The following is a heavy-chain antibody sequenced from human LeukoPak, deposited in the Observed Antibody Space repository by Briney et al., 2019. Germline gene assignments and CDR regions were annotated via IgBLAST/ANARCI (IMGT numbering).Heavy chain of an antibody. V-gene: IGHV3-23*01. CDR1: GFTFSSYA. J-gene: IGHJ4*02. CDR3: ANGPHLRFGELKAY. D-gene: IGHD3-10*01. CDR2: ISGSGGST. Sequence: GGSLRLSCAASGFTFSSYAMSWVRQAPGKGLEWVSAISGSGGSTYYADSVKGRFTISRDNSKNTLYLQMNSLRAEDTAVYYCANGPHLRFGELKAYWGQGTLVTVSS.